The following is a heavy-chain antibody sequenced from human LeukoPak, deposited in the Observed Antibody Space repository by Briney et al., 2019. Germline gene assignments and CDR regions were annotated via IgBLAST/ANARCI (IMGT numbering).Heavy chain of an antibody. CDR2: MSPNSGDT. Sequence: GASVKVSCKASGGTFSSYAISWVRQATGQGLEWMGWMSPNSGDTGYAQEFQGRLTMTRDTSISTAYMELSSLRSEDTAVYYCVRTPPNWGADYWGQGTLVTVSS. J-gene: IGHJ4*02. CDR1: GGTFSSYA. CDR3: VRTPPNWGADY. V-gene: IGHV1-8*02. D-gene: IGHD3-16*01.